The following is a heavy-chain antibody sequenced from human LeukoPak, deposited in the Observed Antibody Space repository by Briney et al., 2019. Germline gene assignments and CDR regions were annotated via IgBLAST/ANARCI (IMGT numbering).Heavy chain of an antibody. CDR3: TLRYFDWSSSGDYFDY. D-gene: IGHD3-9*01. V-gene: IGHV1-69*05. Sequence: SVKVSCKASGGTFSSYAISWVRQAPGQGLEWMGGIIPIFGTANYAQKFQGRVTITTDESTSTAYMELSSLRSEDTAVYYCTLRYFDWSSSGDYFDYWGQGTLVTVSS. CDR1: GGTFSSYA. J-gene: IGHJ4*02. CDR2: IIPIFGTA.